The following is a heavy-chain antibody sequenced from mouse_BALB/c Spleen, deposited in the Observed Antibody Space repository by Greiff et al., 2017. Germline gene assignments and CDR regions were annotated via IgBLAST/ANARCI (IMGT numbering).Heavy chain of an antibody. D-gene: IGHD1-1*01. V-gene: IGHV5-9-4*01. J-gene: IGHJ4*01. CDR1: GFTFSSYA. Sequence: EVQGVESGGGLVKPGGSLKLSCAASGFTFSSYAMSWVRQSPEKRLEWVAEISSGGSYTYYPDTVTGRFTISRDNAKNTLYLEMSSLRSEDTAMYYCARGGYYGYYYAMDYWGQGTSVTVSS. CDR2: ISSGGSYT. CDR3: ARGGYYGYYYAMDY.